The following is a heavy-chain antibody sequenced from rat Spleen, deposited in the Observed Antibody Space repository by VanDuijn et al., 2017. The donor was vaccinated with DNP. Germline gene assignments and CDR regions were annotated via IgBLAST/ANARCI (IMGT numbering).Heavy chain of an antibody. CDR3: AKGPNYGGYSDFFDY. CDR2: INKDRGKI. V-gene: IGHV4-2*01. J-gene: IGHJ2*01. CDR1: GFNFNDYW. Sequence: EVKLVESGGGLVQPGSSLKLSCAASGFNFNDYWMGWVRQAPGKGLEWIGQINKDRGKINYIPSLKDKFTISRDNAQNTLYLQMNKLGSEDTAIYHCAKGPNYGGYSDFFDYWGQGVMVTVSS. D-gene: IGHD1-11*01.